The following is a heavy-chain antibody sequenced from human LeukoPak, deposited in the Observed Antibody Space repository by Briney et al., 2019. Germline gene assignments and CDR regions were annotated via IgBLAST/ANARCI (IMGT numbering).Heavy chain of an antibody. J-gene: IGHJ6*04. CDR1: GGSISSSNW. Sequence: PSETLSLTCAVSGGSISSSNWWSWVRQSPGKGLEWIGEINHSGSTNYNPSLKSRVTISVDTSKNQFSLKLSSVVAADTAVYYCARSPGVPAAMIIDVWGKGTTVTISS. D-gene: IGHD2-2*01. CDR2: INHSGST. V-gene: IGHV4-4*02. CDR3: ARSPGVPAAMIIDV.